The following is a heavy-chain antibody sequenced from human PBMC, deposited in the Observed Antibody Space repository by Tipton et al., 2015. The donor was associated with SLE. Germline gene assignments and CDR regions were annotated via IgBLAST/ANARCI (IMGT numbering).Heavy chain of an antibody. CDR2: LYYSGST. V-gene: IGHV4-59*08. CDR3: ASIVGATHYYYYMDV. CDR1: GGSISSYY. D-gene: IGHD1-26*01. Sequence: TLSLTCTVSGGSISSYYWSWIRQPPGKGLEWIGYLYYSGSTNYNPSLKSRVTISVDTSKNQFSLKLSSVTAADTAVYYCASIVGATHYYYYMDVWGKGTTVTVSS. J-gene: IGHJ6*03.